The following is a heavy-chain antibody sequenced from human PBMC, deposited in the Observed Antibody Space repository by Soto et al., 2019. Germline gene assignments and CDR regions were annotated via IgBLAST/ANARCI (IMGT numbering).Heavy chain of an antibody. D-gene: IGHD6-13*01. CDR1: GFTFSSYS. CDR3: ARVGYSSSWYVREYYYYGMDV. Sequence: GGSLRLSCAASGFTFSSYSMNWVRQAPGKGLEWVSSISSSSSYIYYADSVKGRFTISRDNAKNSLYLQMNSLGAEDTAVYYCARVGYSSSWYVREYYYYGMDVWGQGTTVTVSS. V-gene: IGHV3-21*01. J-gene: IGHJ6*02. CDR2: ISSSSSYI.